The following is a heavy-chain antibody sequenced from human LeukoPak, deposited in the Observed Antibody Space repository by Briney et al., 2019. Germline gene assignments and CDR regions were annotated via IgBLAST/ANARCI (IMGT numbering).Heavy chain of an antibody. D-gene: IGHD6-13*01. Sequence: GGSLRLSCAASGFTFSSYEMNWVRQAPGKGLEWVSYISSSGSTIYYADSVKGRFTISRDNAKNSLYLQMNSLRAEDTAVYHCARDGMAAAAGPELLNWFDPWGQGTLVTVSS. CDR2: ISSSGSTI. CDR1: GFTFSSYE. CDR3: ARDGMAAAAGPELLNWFDP. V-gene: IGHV3-48*03. J-gene: IGHJ5*02.